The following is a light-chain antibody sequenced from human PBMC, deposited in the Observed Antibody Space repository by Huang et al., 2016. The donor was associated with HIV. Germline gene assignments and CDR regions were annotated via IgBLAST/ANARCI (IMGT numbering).Light chain of an antibody. V-gene: IGKV3-15*01. Sequence: EIVLTQSPATPSVSPGERATLSCRASQSVGSDLAWYQHRPGQAPRLLIYSASTRATGIPARFSGSGYGTDFILTVSSLQSEDFALYYCQQYRDWPPYTFGQGTKLEIK. CDR1: QSVGSD. CDR2: SAS. CDR3: QQYRDWPPYT. J-gene: IGKJ2*01.